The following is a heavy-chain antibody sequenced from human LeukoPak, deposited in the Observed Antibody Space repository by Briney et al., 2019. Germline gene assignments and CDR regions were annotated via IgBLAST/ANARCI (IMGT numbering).Heavy chain of an antibody. CDR2: MNPNSGNT. Sequence: ASVKVSCKASGYTFTSYGINWVRQAPGQGLEWVGRMNPNSGNTGSAQKVQGRITITMNTSISTAYMELSSLRSEDTAVYYCARIYYRRSDYHYYYMDVWGEGTTVTVSS. CDR3: ARIYYRRSDYHYYYMDV. V-gene: IGHV1-8*01. J-gene: IGHJ6*03. CDR1: GYTFTSYG. D-gene: IGHD3-10*01.